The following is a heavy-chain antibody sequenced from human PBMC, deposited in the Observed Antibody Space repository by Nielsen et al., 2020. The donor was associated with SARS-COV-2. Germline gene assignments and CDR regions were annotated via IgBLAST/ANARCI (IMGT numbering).Heavy chain of an antibody. V-gene: IGHV3-48*02. Sequence: GESLKISCAASGFTFSSYSMNWVRQAPGKGLEWVSYISSSSSTIYYADSVKGRFTISRDTAKNSLYLQMNSLRDEDTAVYYCAREGRGGDTAMVTCFDYWGQGTLVTVSS. J-gene: IGHJ4*02. CDR2: ISSSSSTI. CDR1: GFTFSSYS. D-gene: IGHD5-18*01. CDR3: AREGRGGDTAMVTCFDY.